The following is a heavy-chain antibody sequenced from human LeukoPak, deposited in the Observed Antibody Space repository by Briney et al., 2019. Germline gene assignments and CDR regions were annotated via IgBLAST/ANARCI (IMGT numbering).Heavy chain of an antibody. CDR3: AKWGDYDILTGYYVSDF. CDR2: KTDSGDTT. V-gene: IGHV3-23*01. J-gene: IGHJ4*02. CDR1: GFIFRNYA. Sequence: GGSLRLSCAASGFIFRNYAMRWVRQAPGKGLEWVSDKTDSGDTTYYADSVKGRFTISRDNSKNTLYVEMNTLRAEDTAVYYCAKWGDYDILTGYYVSDFWGQGTLVTVSP. D-gene: IGHD3-9*01.